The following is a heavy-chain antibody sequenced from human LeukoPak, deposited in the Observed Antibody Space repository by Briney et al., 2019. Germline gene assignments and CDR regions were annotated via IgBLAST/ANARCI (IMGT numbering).Heavy chain of an antibody. J-gene: IGHJ6*02. CDR3: ARGRITIFGVVIHGMDV. CDR2: IVVGSGNT. Sequence: SVKVSCKTSGFTFTSSAMQWVRQARGQRLEWIGCIVVGSGNTNYAQKFQERVTITRDMSTNTVYMELGSLRSEDTAVYYCARGRITIFGVVIHGMDVWGQGTTVTVSS. CDR1: GFTFTSSA. D-gene: IGHD3-3*01. V-gene: IGHV1-58*02.